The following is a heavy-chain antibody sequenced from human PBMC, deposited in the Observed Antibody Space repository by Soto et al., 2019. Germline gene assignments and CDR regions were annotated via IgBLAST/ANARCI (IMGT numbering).Heavy chain of an antibody. CDR2: IYSSGST. CDR3: ARSRTSDTSNYYYYFDY. CDR1: GGSISSYY. V-gene: IGHV4-4*07. J-gene: IGHJ4*02. Sequence: PSETLSLTCTVSGGSISSYYWNWVRQPAGEGLEWIGRIYSSGSTNYNPSLKSRVTMSVDTSKNQFSLKLTSVTAADTAVYYCARSRTSDTSNYYYYFDYWGQGALVTVYS. D-gene: IGHD3-22*01.